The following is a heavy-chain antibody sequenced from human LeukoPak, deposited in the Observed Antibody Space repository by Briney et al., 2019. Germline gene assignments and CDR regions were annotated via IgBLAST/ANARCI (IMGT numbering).Heavy chain of an antibody. CDR1: GFTFSSYW. D-gene: IGHD3-3*01. V-gene: IGHV3-74*01. J-gene: IGHJ6*03. Sequence: GGSLRLSCAASGFTFSSYWMHWVRQAPGKGLVWVSRISDGSSTSYADSVKGRFTISRDNAKNTLYLQMNSLRAEDTAVYYCARDQGFSYYFYYMDVWGKGTTVTVSS. CDR3: ARDQGFSYYFYYMDV. CDR2: ISDGSST.